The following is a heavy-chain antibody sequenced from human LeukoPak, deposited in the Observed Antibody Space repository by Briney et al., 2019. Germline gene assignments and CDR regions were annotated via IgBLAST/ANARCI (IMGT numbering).Heavy chain of an antibody. CDR3: VKSSGDWE. Sequence: GGSLRLSCAASGFTFSSYTMTWVRQAPGKGLEWVSAISDSGGSTYYADSVKGRFTISRDNSKNTLYLQMNSLRAEDTAVYYCVKSSGDWEWGQGTLVTVSS. D-gene: IGHD2-21*02. J-gene: IGHJ4*02. CDR1: GFTFSSYT. CDR2: ISDSGGST. V-gene: IGHV3-23*01.